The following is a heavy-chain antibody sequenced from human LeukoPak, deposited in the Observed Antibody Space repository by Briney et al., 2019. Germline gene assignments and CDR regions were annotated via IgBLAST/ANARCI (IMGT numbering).Heavy chain of an antibody. Sequence: GESLKISCKGSGFIFTSYWIGWVRQVPGKGLEWMGIIYPGDSDTKYSPSFQGQVSISADKSISTAYLQWSSLKASDTAMYYCARISGSYAFDIWGQGTMVTVSS. CDR3: ARISGSYAFDI. V-gene: IGHV5-51*01. J-gene: IGHJ3*02. D-gene: IGHD1-26*01. CDR1: GFIFTSYW. CDR2: IYPGDSDT.